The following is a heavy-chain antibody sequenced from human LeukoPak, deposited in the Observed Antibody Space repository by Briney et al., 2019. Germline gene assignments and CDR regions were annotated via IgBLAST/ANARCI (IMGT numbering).Heavy chain of an antibody. J-gene: IGHJ4*02. CDR3: ARGVGDSYFDY. CDR1: GSSMSSGGYS. V-gene: IGHV4-30-2*01. D-gene: IGHD3-10*01. Sequence: PSETLSLTCAVSGSSMSSGGYSWSWIRQPPGKGLEWIGYIYHSGSTYYNPSLKSRVTISVDRSKNQFSLKLSSVTAADTAVYYCARGVGDSYFDYWGQGTLVTVSS. CDR2: IYHSGST.